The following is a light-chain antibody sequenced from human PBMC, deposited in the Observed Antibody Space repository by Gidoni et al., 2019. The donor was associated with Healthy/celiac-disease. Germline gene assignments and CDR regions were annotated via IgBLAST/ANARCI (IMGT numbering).Light chain of an antibody. CDR1: QSVSSSY. J-gene: IGKJ1*01. V-gene: IGKV3-20*01. CDR3: QQYGSSPPT. CDR2: GAS. Sequence: EIVLTPSPGTLSLSPWDRATLSCRASQSVSSSYLAWYQQKPGQAPRLLIYGASSRATGIPDRFSGSGSGTDFTLTISRLEPEDFAVYYCQQYGSSPPTFGQGTKVEIK.